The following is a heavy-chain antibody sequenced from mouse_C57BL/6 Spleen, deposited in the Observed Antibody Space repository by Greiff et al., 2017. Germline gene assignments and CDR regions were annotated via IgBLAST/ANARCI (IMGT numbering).Heavy chain of an antibody. CDR1: GYTFTTYP. V-gene: IGHV1-47*01. CDR2: FHPYNDDT. CDR3: ARQGVYDGYYGYAMDD. D-gene: IGHD2-3*01. J-gene: IGHJ4*01. Sequence: QVQLKQSGAELVKPGASVKMSCKASGYTFTTYPIEWMKQNHGKSLEWIGNFHPYNDDTKYNEKFKGKATLTVEKSSSTVYLELSRLTSDDSAVYYCARQGVYDGYYGYAMDDWGQGTSVTVSS.